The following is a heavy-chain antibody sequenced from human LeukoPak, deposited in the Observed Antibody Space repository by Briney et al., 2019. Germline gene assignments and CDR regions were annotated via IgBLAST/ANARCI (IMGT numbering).Heavy chain of an antibody. CDR1: GGSISSGGYY. J-gene: IGHJ4*02. V-gene: IGHV4-31*03. CDR3: AREHSSGYYY. D-gene: IGHD3-22*01. Sequence: SETLYLTCTVSGGSISSGGYYWSWIRQHPGKGLEWIGYIYYSGSTYYNPSLKSRVTISVDTSKNQFSLKLSSMTAADTAVYYCAREHSSGYYYWGQGTLVTVSS. CDR2: IYYSGST.